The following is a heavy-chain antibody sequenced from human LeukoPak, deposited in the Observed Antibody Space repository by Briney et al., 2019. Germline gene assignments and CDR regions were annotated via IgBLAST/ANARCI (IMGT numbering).Heavy chain of an antibody. CDR3: ARDGGSRTADP. CDR1: GFTFSNHW. J-gene: IGHJ5*02. D-gene: IGHD2-2*01. CDR2: INRDGSEK. V-gene: IGHV3-7*01. Sequence: GGSLRLSCAASGFTFSNHWMTWVRQPPGKGLEWVANINRDGSEKYYVDSVKGRFTISRDNAKNSLYLQMNSLRAEDTAVYYCARDGGSRTADPWGQGTLVTVSS.